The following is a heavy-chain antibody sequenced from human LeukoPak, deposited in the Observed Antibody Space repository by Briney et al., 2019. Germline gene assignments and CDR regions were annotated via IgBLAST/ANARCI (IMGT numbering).Heavy chain of an antibody. V-gene: IGHV3-66*01. CDR1: GFTFSSYS. Sequence: GGSLRLSCAASGFTFSSYSMNWVRQAPGKGLEWVSSISGVGSTSYADSVKGRFTISRDNSRSTLYLHMDSLRPEDTAVYYCARSGYYYDSSGSSSWGQGTLVTVSS. CDR3: ARSGYYYDSSGSSS. J-gene: IGHJ5*02. D-gene: IGHD3-22*01. CDR2: ISGVGST.